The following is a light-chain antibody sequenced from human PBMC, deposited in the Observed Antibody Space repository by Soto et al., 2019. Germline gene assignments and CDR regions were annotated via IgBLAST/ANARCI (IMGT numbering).Light chain of an antibody. CDR2: GAS. J-gene: IGKJ1*01. Sequence: EIVMTQFPATLSVSPGERVTLSCRASQSVSSNLAWYQQTPGQAPRLLIYGASTRATGIPDRFSGSGSGTELTLTISSLQSEDFAVYYCQHDDNWTFGQGTKVEIK. CDR1: QSVSSN. CDR3: QHDDNWT. V-gene: IGKV3D-15*01.